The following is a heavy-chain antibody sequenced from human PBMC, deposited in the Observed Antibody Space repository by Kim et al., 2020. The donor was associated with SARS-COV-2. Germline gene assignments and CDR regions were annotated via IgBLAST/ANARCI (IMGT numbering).Heavy chain of an antibody. CDR1: GFTFSSYA. V-gene: IGHV3-23*01. J-gene: IGHJ4*02. D-gene: IGHD1-1*01. CDR3: AEGETNNWSFFDY. CDR2: VSGGST. Sequence: GGSLRLSCAASGFTFSSYAMSWVRQAPGKGPEWVSLVSGGSTYHADSVKGRFAISRDNSKKTLSLQMNSLRAEDTALFYCAEGETNNWSFFDYWGQGTL.